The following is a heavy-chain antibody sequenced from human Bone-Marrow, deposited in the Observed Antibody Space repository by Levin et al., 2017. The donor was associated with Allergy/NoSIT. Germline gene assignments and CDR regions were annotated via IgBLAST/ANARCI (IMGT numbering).Heavy chain of an antibody. V-gene: IGHV3-48*02. D-gene: IGHD3-22*01. CDR2: ISSSSSTI. J-gene: IGHJ4*02. Sequence: LSLTCAASGFTFSSYSMNWVRQAPGKGLEWVSYISSSSSTIYYADSVKGRFTISRDNAKNSLYLQMNSLRDEDTAVYYCARALPYFCGDSSGYCFDYWGQGTLVTVSS. CDR1: GFTFSSYS. CDR3: ARALPYFCGDSSGYCFDY.